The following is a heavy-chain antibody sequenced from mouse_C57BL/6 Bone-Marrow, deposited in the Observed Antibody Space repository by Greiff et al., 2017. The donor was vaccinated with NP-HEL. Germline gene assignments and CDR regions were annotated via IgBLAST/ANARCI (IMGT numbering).Heavy chain of an antibody. J-gene: IGHJ4*01. V-gene: IGHV14-4*01. CDR2: IDPENGDT. Sequence: EVQLQQSGAELVRPGASVKLSCTVSGFNIKDDYMHWVKQRPEQGLEWIGWIDPENGDTEYASKFQGKATITADTSSNTAYLPLSSLTSEDTAVYYCTTGVSSPYAMDYWGQGTSVTVSS. CDR1: GFNIKDDY. D-gene: IGHD1-1*01. CDR3: TTGVSSPYAMDY.